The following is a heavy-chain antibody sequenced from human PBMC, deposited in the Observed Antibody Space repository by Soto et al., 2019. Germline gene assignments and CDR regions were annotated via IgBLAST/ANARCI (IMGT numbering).Heavy chain of an antibody. D-gene: IGHD3-10*01. Sequence: CLRLSCAASGFTFSNAWMSWVRQAPGKGLEWVGRIKSKTDGGTADYAAPVKGRFTISRDDSKNTLYLQMNSLKTEDTAVYYCTSQPAYYYGSGSYYTAGWFDPWGQGTLVTVSS. CDR2: IKSKTDGGTA. CDR3: TSQPAYYYGSGSYYTAGWFDP. CDR1: GFTFSNAW. J-gene: IGHJ5*02. V-gene: IGHV3-15*01.